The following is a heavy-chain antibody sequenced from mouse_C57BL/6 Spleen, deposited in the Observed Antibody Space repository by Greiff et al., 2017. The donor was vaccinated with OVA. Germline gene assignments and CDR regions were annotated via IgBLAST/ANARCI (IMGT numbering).Heavy chain of an antibody. D-gene: IGHD1-1*01. J-gene: IGHJ2*01. Sequence: QVQLQQPGAELVRPGSSVKLSCKASGYTFTSYWMHWVKQRPIQGLEWIGNIDPSDSETHYNQKFKDKATLIVDKSSSTAYMQLSSLTSEDSAVYYCARSKGFITTVGDYFDYWGQGTTLTVSS. V-gene: IGHV1-52*01. CDR2: IDPSDSET. CDR1: GYTFTSYW. CDR3: ARSKGFITTVGDYFDY.